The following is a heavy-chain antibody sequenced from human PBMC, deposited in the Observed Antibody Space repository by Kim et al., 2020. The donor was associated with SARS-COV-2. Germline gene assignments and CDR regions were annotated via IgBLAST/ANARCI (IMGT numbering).Heavy chain of an antibody. D-gene: IGHD3-10*01. CDR3: PTDVYGSRRYYYYYYGMDG. J-gene: IGHJ6*02. CDR1: GFTFSNAW. CDR2: IKRKTDGGTT. Sequence: GGSLRLSCAASGFTFSNAWMSWVRQAPEKGLEWVGRIKRKTDGGTTDYAAPVKGRFTISRDDSKNTLYLQMNSLKTEDTAVYYCPTDVYGSRRYYYYYYGMDGWGRGTAVAVSS. V-gene: IGHV3-15*01.